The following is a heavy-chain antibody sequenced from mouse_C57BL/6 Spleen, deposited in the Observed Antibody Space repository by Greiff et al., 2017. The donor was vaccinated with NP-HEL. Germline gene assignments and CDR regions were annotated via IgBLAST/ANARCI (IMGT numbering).Heavy chain of an antibody. J-gene: IGHJ2*01. V-gene: IGHV1-5*01. Sequence: VQLQQSGTVLARPGASVKMSCKTSGYTFTSYWMHWVKQRPGQGLEWIGAIYPGNSDTSYNQKFKGKAKLTAVTSASTAYMELISLTNEDSAVYYCTGATVVGYWGQGTTLTVSS. CDR1: GYTFTSYW. CDR3: TGATVVGY. D-gene: IGHD1-1*01. CDR2: IYPGNSDT.